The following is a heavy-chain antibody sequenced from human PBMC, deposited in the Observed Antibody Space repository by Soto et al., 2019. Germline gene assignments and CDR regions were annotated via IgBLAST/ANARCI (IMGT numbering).Heavy chain of an antibody. J-gene: IGHJ1*01. D-gene: IGHD6-19*01. CDR3: AKDQSSGWPCLQH. CDR1: GFTFSSYG. V-gene: IGHV3-30*18. CDR2: ISYDGSNK. Sequence: QVQLVESGGGVVQPGRSLRLSCAASGFTFSSYGMHWVRQAPGKGLEWVAVISYDGSNKYYADSVKGRFTISRDNSKNTMYLQMNSLRAEDTAVYYCAKDQSSGWPCLQHWGQGTLVTVSS.